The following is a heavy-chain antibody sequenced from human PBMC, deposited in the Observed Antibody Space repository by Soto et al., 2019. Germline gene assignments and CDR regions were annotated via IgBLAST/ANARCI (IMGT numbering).Heavy chain of an antibody. D-gene: IGHD2-2*01. J-gene: IGHJ6*02. Sequence: GGSLRLSCAASGFTLSSYGMHWVRQAPGKGLEWVAVIWYDGSNKYYADSVKGRFTISRDNSKNTLYLQMNSLRAEDTAVYYCARGDIVVVPAAEDYYYYGMDVWGQGTTVTVSS. CDR2: IWYDGSNK. V-gene: IGHV3-33*08. CDR1: GFTLSSYG. CDR3: ARGDIVVVPAAEDYYYYGMDV.